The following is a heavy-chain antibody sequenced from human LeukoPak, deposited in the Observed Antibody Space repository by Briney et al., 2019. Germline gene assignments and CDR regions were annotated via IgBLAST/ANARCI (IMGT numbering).Heavy chain of an antibody. J-gene: IGHJ2*01. CDR1: GGSISSYY. CDR2: IYYSGST. V-gene: IGHV4-59*01. CDR3: ARVFSSSWYRADWYFDL. Sequence: SETLSLTCTVSGGSISSYYWSWIRQPPGKGLEWIGYIYYSGSTNYNPSLKSRVTISVDTSKNQFSLKLSSVTAADTAVYYCARVFSSSWYRADWYFDLWGRGTLVTVSS. D-gene: IGHD6-13*01.